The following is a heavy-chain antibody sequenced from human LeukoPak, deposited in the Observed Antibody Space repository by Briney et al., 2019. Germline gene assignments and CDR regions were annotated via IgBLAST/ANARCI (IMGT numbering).Heavy chain of an antibody. J-gene: IGHJ4*02. CDR3: ARDTNGDVGGFDY. CDR2: IYSGGST. D-gene: IGHD2-8*01. CDR1: GFTVSSNY. Sequence: GGSLRLSCAASGFTVSSNYMSWVRQAPGEGLEWVSVIYSGGSTYYADSVKGRFTISRDNSKNTLYLQMNSLRAEDTAVYYCARDTNGDVGGFDYWGQGTLVTVSS. V-gene: IGHV3-66*02.